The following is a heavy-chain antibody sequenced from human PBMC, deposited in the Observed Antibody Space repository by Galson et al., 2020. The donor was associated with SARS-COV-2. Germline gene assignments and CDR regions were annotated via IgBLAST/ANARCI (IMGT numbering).Heavy chain of an antibody. J-gene: IGHJ6*02. Sequence: AGSLRLSCAASGSPFSSYSMNWVRQAPGKGLEWVSSISSSSSHIHYADAAKGRFTIPRDNAKNPLDLQMNSLRAEDTAVYYCARDLGRGDSGYDFEWWQQLASYYYYYGMDVWGQGTTVTVSS. D-gene: IGHD5-12*01. CDR2: ISSSSSHI. CDR3: ARDLGRGDSGYDFEWWQQLASYYYYYGMDV. CDR1: GSPFSSYS. V-gene: IGHV3-21*01.